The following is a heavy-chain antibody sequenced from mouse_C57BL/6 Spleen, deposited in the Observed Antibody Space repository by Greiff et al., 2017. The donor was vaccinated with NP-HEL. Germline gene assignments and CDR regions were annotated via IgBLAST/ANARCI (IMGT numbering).Heavy chain of an antibody. CDR1: GYTFTSYW. CDR3: ARSCYGNPYWYFDV. Sequence: VQLQQPGAELVMPGASVKLSCKASGYTFTSYWMHWVKQRPGQGLEWIGEIDPSDSYTNYNQKFKGKSTLTVDKSSSTAYMQLSSLTSEDSAVYYCARSCYGNPYWYFDVWGTETTVTVSS. D-gene: IGHD2-1*01. V-gene: IGHV1-69*01. CDR2: IDPSDSYT. J-gene: IGHJ1*03.